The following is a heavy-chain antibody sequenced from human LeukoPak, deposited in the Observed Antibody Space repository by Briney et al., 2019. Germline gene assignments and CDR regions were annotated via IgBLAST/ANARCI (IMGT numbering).Heavy chain of an antibody. CDR3: ARRSRYCTTASCNTVFDY. V-gene: IGHV5-51*01. Sequence: GESLKISCEASGYTFINYWIGWVRQMPGKGLEWMGIIFPGGSDTRYSPSFQGQVTISADKSISTAYLQWSSLKASDTAIYYCARRSRYCTTASCNTVFDYWGQGTLVTVSS. CDR2: IFPGGSDT. D-gene: IGHD2-2*01. J-gene: IGHJ4*02. CDR1: GYTFINYW.